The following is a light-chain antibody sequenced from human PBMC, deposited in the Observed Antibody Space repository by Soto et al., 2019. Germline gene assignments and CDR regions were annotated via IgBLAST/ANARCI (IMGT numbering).Light chain of an antibody. CDR3: QQRYNWPVT. V-gene: IGKV3-11*01. CDR2: GAS. Sequence: EIVMTQSPDTLSVSPGERATLFCRASQSVSSTVAWYQQRPGRAPRLLIYGASTRATGIPARFSGSGSGTDFTLTISSLEPEDFSVYYCQQRYNWPVTFGQGTRLEIK. J-gene: IGKJ5*01. CDR1: QSVSST.